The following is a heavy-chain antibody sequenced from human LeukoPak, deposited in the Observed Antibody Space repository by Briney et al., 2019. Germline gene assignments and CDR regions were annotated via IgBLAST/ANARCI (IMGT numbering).Heavy chain of an antibody. CDR2: IYSGGST. J-gene: IGHJ3*02. D-gene: IGHD3-22*01. CDR1: GFTVSSNY. CDR3: ARDLLYYDSSGAFDI. V-gene: IGHV3-53*01. Sequence: PGGSLRLSCAASGFTVSSNYMSWVRQAPGKGLEWVSVIYSGGSTYYADSVKGRFTISRDNSKNTLYLQMNSLRAEDTAVYYCARDLLYYDSSGAFDIWGQGTMVTVSS.